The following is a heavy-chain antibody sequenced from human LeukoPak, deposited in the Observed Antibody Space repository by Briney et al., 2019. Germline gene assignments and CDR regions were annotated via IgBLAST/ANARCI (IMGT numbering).Heavy chain of an antibody. CDR3: ARHGADIVVVPSGSIVY. V-gene: IGHV4-39*01. Sequence: SETLSLTCTVSGGSISSSTYYWGWIRQPPGKGLEWIGGIYSSGSSYYNPSLKSRVTISVDTSKNQLSLKLSSVTAADTAVYYCARHGADIVVVPSGSIVYWGQGTLVTVSS. CDR2: IYSSGSS. D-gene: IGHD2-2*01. J-gene: IGHJ4*02. CDR1: GGSISSSTYY.